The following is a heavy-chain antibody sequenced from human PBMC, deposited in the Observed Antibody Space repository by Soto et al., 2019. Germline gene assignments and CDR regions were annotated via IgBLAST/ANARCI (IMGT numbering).Heavy chain of an antibody. Sequence: SVKVSCKASGGTFSSYAISWVRQAPGQGLEWMGGIIPIFGTANYAQKFQGRVTITADESTSTAYMELSSLRSEDTVVYYCARGPSWVTPFDYWGQGTLVTVSS. CDR3: ARGPSWVTPFDY. V-gene: IGHV1-69*13. CDR2: IIPIFGTA. J-gene: IGHJ4*02. CDR1: GGTFSSYA. D-gene: IGHD1-26*01.